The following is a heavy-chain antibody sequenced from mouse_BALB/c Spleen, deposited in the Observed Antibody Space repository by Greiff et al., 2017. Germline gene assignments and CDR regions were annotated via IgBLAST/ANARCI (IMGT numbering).Heavy chain of an antibody. V-gene: IGHV1S137*01. CDR2: ISTYYGDA. Sequence: VQLQQSGAELVRPGVSVKISCKGSGYTFTDYAMHWVKQSHAKSLEWIGVISTYYGDASYNQKFKGKATMTVDKSSSTAYMELARLTSEDSAIYYCARIYDGYYWYFDVWGAGTTVTVSS. D-gene: IGHD2-3*01. CDR3: ARIYDGYYWYFDV. J-gene: IGHJ1*01. CDR1: GYTFTDYA.